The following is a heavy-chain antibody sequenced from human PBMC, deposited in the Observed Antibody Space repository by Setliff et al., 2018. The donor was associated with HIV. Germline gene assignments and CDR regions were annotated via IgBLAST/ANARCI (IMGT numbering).Heavy chain of an antibody. V-gene: IGHV1-18*01. J-gene: IGHJ6*03. D-gene: IGHD3-10*01. Sequence: ASVKVSCKASGYTFTSYGISWVRQAPGQGLEWMGWISAYNGNTNYAQKRQGRVTMTTDTSTTTAYMELRSLRSDDTAVYYCATLAGDYYYSGRGYYFMDVWGKGTTVTVSS. CDR3: ATLAGDYYYSGRGYYFMDV. CDR1: GYTFTSYG. CDR2: ISAYNGNT.